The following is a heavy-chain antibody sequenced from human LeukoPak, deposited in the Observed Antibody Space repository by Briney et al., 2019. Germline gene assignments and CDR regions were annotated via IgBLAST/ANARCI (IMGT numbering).Heavy chain of an antibody. Sequence: PSETLSLTCAVYGAPFSGSYWSWIRQPPGKGLEWIGEITHNGRINHNPSLRSRVSISVDRSMNQFSLKMTSMTAADTAVYYCATIYGDYSDFDSWGQGTLVTVSS. CDR1: GAPFSGSY. J-gene: IGHJ4*02. CDR3: ATIYGDYSDFDS. V-gene: IGHV4-34*01. D-gene: IGHD4-17*01. CDR2: ITHNGRI.